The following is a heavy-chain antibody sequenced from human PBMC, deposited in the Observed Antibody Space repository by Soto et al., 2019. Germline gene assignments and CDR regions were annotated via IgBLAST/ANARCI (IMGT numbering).Heavy chain of an antibody. V-gene: IGHV1-69*01. D-gene: IGHD3-22*01. CDR3: ARDKYYDSSGYYPWFDP. Sequence: QVQLVQSGAEVKKPGSSVKVSCKASEGTFSSYAISWVRQAPGQGLEWMGGIIPIFGTANYAQKFQGRVTITADESTSTAYMELSSLRSEDTAVYYCARDKYYDSSGYYPWFDPWGQGTLVTVSS. CDR1: EGTFSSYA. J-gene: IGHJ5*02. CDR2: IIPIFGTA.